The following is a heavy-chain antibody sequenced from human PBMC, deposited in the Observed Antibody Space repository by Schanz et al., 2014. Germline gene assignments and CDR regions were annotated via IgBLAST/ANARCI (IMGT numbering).Heavy chain of an antibody. V-gene: IGHV4-4*07. CDR2: IYTSGST. CDR3: ARDRGYDFSFDP. D-gene: IGHD3-3*01. CDR1: GGSISSFY. Sequence: QVQLQESGPGLVKSSETLSLTCTVSGGSISSFYWGWIRQPAGKGLEWIGRIYTSGSTNYNPSLKSRVTMSLDTSKTQFSLTLSSVTAADTAVYYCARDRGYDFSFDPWGQGTLVTVSS. J-gene: IGHJ5*02.